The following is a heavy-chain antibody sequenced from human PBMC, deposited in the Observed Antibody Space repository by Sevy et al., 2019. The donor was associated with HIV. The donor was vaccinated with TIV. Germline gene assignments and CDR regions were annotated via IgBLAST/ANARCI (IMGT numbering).Heavy chain of an antibody. CDR1: GFIVTSNY. V-gene: IGHV3-53*01. Sequence: GGSLRLSCAASGFIVTSNYMSWVRQAPGKGLEWVSVIHGGGTRKYADSVKGRFTISSDNSKNTLYLQMNTLRAEDTAVYYCARTPIGNYVDYFDYWGQGALVTVSS. J-gene: IGHJ4*02. CDR3: ARTPIGNYVDYFDY. D-gene: IGHD1-7*01. CDR2: IHGGGTR.